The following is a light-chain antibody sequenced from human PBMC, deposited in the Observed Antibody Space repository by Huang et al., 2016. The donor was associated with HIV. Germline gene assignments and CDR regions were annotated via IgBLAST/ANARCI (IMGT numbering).Light chain of an antibody. CDR2: GAS. Sequence: EIVLTQSPGTLSLSPGERATLSCRASQSVSSNYLAWYQQKPGQAPRRLIYGASNRATGIPDRFSGSGSGTDFTVTISRLEPEDFTVYYCQQYGSSPLTFGGGTKVEIK. CDR3: QQYGSSPLT. V-gene: IGKV3-20*01. CDR1: QSVSSNY. J-gene: IGKJ4*01.